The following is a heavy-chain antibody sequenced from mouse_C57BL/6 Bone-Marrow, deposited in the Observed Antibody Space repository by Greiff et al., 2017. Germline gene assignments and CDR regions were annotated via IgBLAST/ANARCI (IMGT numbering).Heavy chain of an antibody. Sequence: VKLQQPGAELVKPGASVKLSCKASGSTFTSYWMQWVKQRPGQGLEWIGEIDPSDSYTNYNQKFKGKATLTVDTSSSTAYLQLSSLSSEDSAVYYYAREGSNYVGYFDVWGTGTTVTVSS. D-gene: IGHD2-5*01. V-gene: IGHV1-50*01. CDR3: AREGSNYVGYFDV. J-gene: IGHJ1*03. CDR2: IDPSDSYT. CDR1: GSTFTSYW.